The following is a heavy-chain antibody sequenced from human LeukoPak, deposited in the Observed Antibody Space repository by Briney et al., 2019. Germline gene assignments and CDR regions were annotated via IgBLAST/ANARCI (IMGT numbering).Heavy chain of an antibody. J-gene: IGHJ3*02. CDR3: ARDSDIVVAWGAFDI. CDR2: IYSGGST. Sequence: GGSLRLSCAASGFTVSSNYMSWVRQAPGKGLEWVSVIYSGGSTYYADSVKGRFTISRDNSKNTLYLQMNGLRAEDTAVYYCARDSDIVVAWGAFDIWGQGTMVTVSS. D-gene: IGHD2-2*01. V-gene: IGHV3-66*01. CDR1: GFTVSSNY.